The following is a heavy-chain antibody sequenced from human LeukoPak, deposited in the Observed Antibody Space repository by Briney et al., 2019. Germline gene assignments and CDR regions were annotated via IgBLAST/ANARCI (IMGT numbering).Heavy chain of an antibody. CDR3: ARFAAGGSYYYYMDV. J-gene: IGHJ6*03. CDR1: GFTFSSYT. CDR2: IGTSSTTI. Sequence: GGSLRLSCAASGFTFSSYTMNWVRQPPGKGLEWVSNIGTSSTTIYYADSVKGRFTISRDNAKNSLCLQMNSLRADDTAVYYCARFAAGGSYYYYMDVWGKGTTVTVSS. V-gene: IGHV3-48*01. D-gene: IGHD6-25*01.